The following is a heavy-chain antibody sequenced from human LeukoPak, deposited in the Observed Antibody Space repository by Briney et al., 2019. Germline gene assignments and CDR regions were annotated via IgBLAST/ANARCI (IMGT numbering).Heavy chain of an antibody. CDR2: IKEDGSEK. D-gene: IGHD3-10*01. CDR1: GFTFSSYW. CDR3: ARGGSENDY. Sequence: PGGSLRLSCAASGFTFSSYWVSWVRQAPGKGLEWVANIKEDGSEKNYVDSVKGRFTISRDNAKNSLYLQMNSLRAEDTAVYYCARGGSENDYWGQGTLVTVSS. J-gene: IGHJ4*02. V-gene: IGHV3-7*01.